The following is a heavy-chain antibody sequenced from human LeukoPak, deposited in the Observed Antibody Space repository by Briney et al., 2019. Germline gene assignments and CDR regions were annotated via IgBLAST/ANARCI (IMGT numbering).Heavy chain of an antibody. CDR3: ARDRITVSGVLTFRGRGVDL. Sequence: ASVKVSCKTSGFTFTSYFMHWVRQAPGQGLEWMGIINLSAASTSYAQRFQGRVTMTRDMSTSTVYMELSSLRSEDTAVYYCARDRITVSGVLTFRGRGVDLWGQGTLVSVSS. CDR2: INLSAAST. CDR1: GFTFTSYF. V-gene: IGHV1-46*01. J-gene: IGHJ5*02. D-gene: IGHD3-3*01.